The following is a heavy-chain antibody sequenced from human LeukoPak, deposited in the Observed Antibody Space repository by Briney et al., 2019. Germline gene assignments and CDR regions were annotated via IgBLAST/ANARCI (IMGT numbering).Heavy chain of an antibody. J-gene: IGHJ3*02. CDR3: ARSDGYGLVGI. V-gene: IGHV4-59*12. D-gene: IGHD3-10*01. CDR1: GGSISPYY. CDR2: IYYSATT. Sequence: SETLSLTCTVSGGSISPYYWSWIRQPPGKGLEWIGYIYYSATTNYNPSLKSRVTISVDTSKNQFSLKLSFVTAADTAVYYCARSDGYGLVGIWGQGTMVTVSS.